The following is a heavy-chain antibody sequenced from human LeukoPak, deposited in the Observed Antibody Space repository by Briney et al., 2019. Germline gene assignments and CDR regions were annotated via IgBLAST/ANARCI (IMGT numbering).Heavy chain of an antibody. CDR1: DFVLNAYW. Sequence: GRSLRLSCTAPDFVLNAYWMTWVRQAPGKGLEWVANIREDGSEKYYVDSVKGRFTISRDNAKKSVYLQMNSLRVEDTAMYYCATDRGWFILDYWGQGSLVTVSS. D-gene: IGHD2-8*02. J-gene: IGHJ4*02. CDR3: ATDRGWFILDY. CDR2: IREDGSEK. V-gene: IGHV3-7*01.